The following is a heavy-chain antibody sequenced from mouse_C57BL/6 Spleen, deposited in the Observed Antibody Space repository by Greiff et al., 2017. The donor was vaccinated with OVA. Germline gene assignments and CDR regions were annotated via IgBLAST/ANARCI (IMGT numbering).Heavy chain of an antibody. J-gene: IGHJ3*01. CDR2: IDPENGDT. V-gene: IGHV14-4*01. D-gene: IGHD2-5*01. Sequence: EVMLVESGAELVRPGASVKLSCTASGFNIKDDYMHWVKQRPEQGLEWIGWIDPENGDTEYASKFQGKATITADTSSNTAYLQLSSLTSEDTAVYYCTTSDSNSAWFAYWGQGTLVTVSA. CDR3: TTSDSNSAWFAY. CDR1: GFNIKDDY.